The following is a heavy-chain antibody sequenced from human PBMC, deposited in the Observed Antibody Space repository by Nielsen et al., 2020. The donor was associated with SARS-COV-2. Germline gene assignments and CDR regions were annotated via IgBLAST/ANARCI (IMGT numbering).Heavy chain of an antibody. V-gene: IGHV4-39*01. J-gene: IGHJ6*02. CDR3: AREYRGSYYYYGMDV. Sequence: WIRQPPGKGLEWIGSIYYSGSTFYNPSLKSRVTISVDSSKNQFSLKLSSVTAAGTAVYYCAREYRGSYYYYGMDVWGQGTTVTVSS. D-gene: IGHD2/OR15-2a*01. CDR2: IYYSGST.